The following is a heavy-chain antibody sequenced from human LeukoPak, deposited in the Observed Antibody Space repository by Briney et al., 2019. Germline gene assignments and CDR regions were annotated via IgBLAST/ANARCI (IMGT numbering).Heavy chain of an antibody. D-gene: IGHD5-24*01. CDR2: IYYSGST. J-gene: IGHJ4*02. Sequence: SETLSLTCTVSGGSITSNSYYWGWIRQPPGNGLEWIGSIYYSGSTYYNPALKSRVTISVDTSKNQFSLKLSSVTAADTAVYYCASTSRDGYLVWGQGTLVTVSS. CDR1: GGSITSNSYY. V-gene: IGHV4-39*07. CDR3: ASTSRDGYLV.